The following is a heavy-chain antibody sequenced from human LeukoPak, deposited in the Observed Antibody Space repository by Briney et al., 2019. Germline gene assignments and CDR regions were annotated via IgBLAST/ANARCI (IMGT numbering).Heavy chain of an antibody. Sequence: ASVKASCKASGGTFSSYAISWVRQAPGQGLEWMGWINPNSGGTNYAQKFQGRVTMTRDTSISTAYMELSRLRSDDTAVYYCATITMIVVVTGRNFDYWGQGTLVTVSS. CDR3: ATITMIVVVTGRNFDY. V-gene: IGHV1-2*02. CDR2: INPNSGGT. J-gene: IGHJ4*02. CDR1: GGTFSSYA. D-gene: IGHD3-22*01.